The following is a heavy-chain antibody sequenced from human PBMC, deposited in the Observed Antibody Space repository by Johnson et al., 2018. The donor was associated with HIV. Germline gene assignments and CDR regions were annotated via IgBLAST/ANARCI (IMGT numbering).Heavy chain of an antibody. CDR3: ARDFKDSSSWYGAFDI. V-gene: IGHV3-30*04. D-gene: IGHD6-13*01. Sequence: HVQLVESGGGVVQPGRSVRLSCASSGLNFSDYSVHWVRQAPGKGLQWVAVISYDGSDKYYADSVKGRLTISRDSSKNTLYLQMNSLRAEDTAVYYCARDFKDSSSWYGAFDIWGQGTMVTVSS. CDR1: GLNFSDYS. CDR2: ISYDGSDK. J-gene: IGHJ3*02.